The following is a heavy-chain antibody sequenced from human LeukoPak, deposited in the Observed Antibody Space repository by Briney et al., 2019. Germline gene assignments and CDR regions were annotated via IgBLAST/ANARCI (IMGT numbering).Heavy chain of an antibody. CDR1: GFTSIDYY. CDR3: ARASLQLDY. CDR2: ISTTSGFT. V-gene: IGHV3-11*05. D-gene: IGHD1-1*01. Sequence: GGSLRLSCAASGFTSIDYYMSWIRQAPGKGLEWVAYISTTSGFTKYADSVRGRFTISRDNAKNSLYLQMNSLRAEDTAVYYCARASLQLDYWGQGTLVTVSS. J-gene: IGHJ4*02.